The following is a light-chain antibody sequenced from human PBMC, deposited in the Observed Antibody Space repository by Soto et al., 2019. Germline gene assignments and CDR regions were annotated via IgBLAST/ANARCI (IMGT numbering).Light chain of an antibody. CDR3: QSYDSSLSGWV. V-gene: IGLV1-40*01. CDR2: GNS. CDR1: SSNSGAGYD. J-gene: IGLJ3*02. Sequence: QSVLTQPPSVSGAPGQRVTSSCTGSSSNSGAGYDVHWYQQLPGTAPKLLIYGNSNRPSGVPDRFSGSKSGTSASLAITGLQAEDEADYYCQSYDSSLSGWVFGGGTKLTVL.